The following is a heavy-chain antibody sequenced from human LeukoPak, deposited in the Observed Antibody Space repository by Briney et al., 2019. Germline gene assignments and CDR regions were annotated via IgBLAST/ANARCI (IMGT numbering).Heavy chain of an antibody. V-gene: IGHV3-21*01. D-gene: IGHD6-13*01. Sequence: GGSLRLSCAASGFTFSSYSMNWVRQAPGKGLEWVSSISSSSSYIYYADTVKGRFTISRDNAKNSLYLQMNSLRAEDTAVYYCARRIAAAGGSDYWGQGTLVTVSS. CDR2: ISSSSSYI. CDR1: GFTFSSYS. J-gene: IGHJ4*02. CDR3: ARRIAAAGGSDY.